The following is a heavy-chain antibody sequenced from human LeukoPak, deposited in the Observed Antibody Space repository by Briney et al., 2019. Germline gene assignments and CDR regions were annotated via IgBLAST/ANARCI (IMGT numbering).Heavy chain of an antibody. CDR3: ARESPMYSGAAGISDWYFGL. D-gene: IGHD6-13*01. V-gene: IGHV4-34*01. CDR2: INHSGST. CDR1: GGSFSGYY. J-gene: IGHJ2*01. Sequence: SETLSLTCAVYGGSFSGYYWSWIRQPPGKGLEWIGEINHSGSTNYNPSLKSRVTISVDTSKNQFSLKLSSVTAADTAVYYCARESPMYSGAAGISDWYFGLWAVAPWSLSPQ.